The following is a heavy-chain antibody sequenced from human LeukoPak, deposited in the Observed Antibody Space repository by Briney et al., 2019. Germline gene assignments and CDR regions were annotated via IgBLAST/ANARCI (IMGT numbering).Heavy chain of an antibody. D-gene: IGHD2-21*02. V-gene: IGHV4-59*01. Sequence: MPSETLSLTCTVSGGSISSYYWSWIRQPPGKGLEWIGYIYYSGSTNYNPSLESRVTISVDTSKNQFSLKLSSVTAADTAVYYCARYIVVVTAQYAFDIWGQGTMVTVSS. J-gene: IGHJ3*02. CDR1: GGSISSYY. CDR2: IYYSGST. CDR3: ARYIVVVTAQYAFDI.